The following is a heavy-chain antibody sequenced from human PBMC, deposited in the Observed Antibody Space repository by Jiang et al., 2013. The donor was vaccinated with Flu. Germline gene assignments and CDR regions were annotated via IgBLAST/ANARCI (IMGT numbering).Heavy chain of an antibody. J-gene: IGHJ6*04. Sequence: GAEVKKPGSSVKVSCKASGGTFSSYAISWVRQAPGQGLEWMGRIIPILGIANYAQKFQGRVTITADKSTSTAYMELSSLRSEDTAVYYCARGNVSSGWSFYGMDVWGKGTTVTVSS. CDR3: ARGNVSSGWSFYGMDV. CDR1: GGTFSSYA. V-gene: IGHV1-69*04. D-gene: IGHD6-19*01. CDR2: IIPILGIA.